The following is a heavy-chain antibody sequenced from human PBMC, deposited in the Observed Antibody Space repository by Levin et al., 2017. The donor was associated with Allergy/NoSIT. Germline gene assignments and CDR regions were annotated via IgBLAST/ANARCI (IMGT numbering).Heavy chain of an antibody. CDR1: GFTFSSYA. D-gene: IGHD3-10*01. V-gene: IGHV3-30-3*01. Sequence: GGSLRLSCAASGFTFSSYAMHWVRQAPGKGLEWVAVISYDGSNKYYADSVKGRFTISRDNSKNTLYLQMNSLRAEDTAVYYCARAGLWFRELLRGEDAFDIWGQGTMVTVSS. CDR2: ISYDGSNK. CDR3: ARAGLWFRELLRGEDAFDI. J-gene: IGHJ3*02.